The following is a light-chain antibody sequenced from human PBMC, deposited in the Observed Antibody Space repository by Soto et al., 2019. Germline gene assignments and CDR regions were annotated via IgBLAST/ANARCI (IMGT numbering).Light chain of an antibody. J-gene: IGKJ1*01. CDR2: SAS. V-gene: IGKV3-20*01. Sequence: IMLTQSPGTLSLSTGERATLSCRASQSVSANNLAWYQQKAGQAPRLLIYSASSRATGIPDRFSGSGSGTDFTLTISRLEPEDLAVYYCQQYGSSPRTFGRGTKV. CDR1: QSVSANN. CDR3: QQYGSSPRT.